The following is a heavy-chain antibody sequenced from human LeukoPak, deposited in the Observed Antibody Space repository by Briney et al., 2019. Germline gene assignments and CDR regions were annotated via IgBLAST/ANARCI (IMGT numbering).Heavy chain of an antibody. J-gene: IGHJ4*02. D-gene: IGHD2-8*01. CDR3: ARPVGVTNRVMEDY. CDR1: GFSFSNYA. CDR2: ISGSGYNT. V-gene: IGHV3-23*01. Sequence: GGSLRLSCAASGFSFSNYAMSWVRQVPGKGLEWVSSISGSGYNTYYIDSVKGRFTISRDNSKNTLYLQMNSLRAEDTAVYYCARPVGVTNRVMEDYWGQGTLVTVSS.